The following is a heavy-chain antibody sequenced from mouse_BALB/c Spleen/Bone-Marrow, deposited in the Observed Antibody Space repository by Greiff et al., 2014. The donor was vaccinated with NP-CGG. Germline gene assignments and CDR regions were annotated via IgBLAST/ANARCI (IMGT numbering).Heavy chain of an antibody. D-gene: IGHD2-3*01. CDR3: ARYDGYEAY. CDR2: INPSTGYT. CDR1: GHTSTSYW. J-gene: IGHJ3*01. Sequence: QVQLKQSGAELAKPGASVKMSCKASGHTSTSYWMHWVKQRPGQGLEWIGYINPSTGYTEYNQKFKDKATLTADKSSSTAYMQLSSLTSEDSAVYYCARYDGYEAYWGQGTLVTVSA. V-gene: IGHV1-7*01.